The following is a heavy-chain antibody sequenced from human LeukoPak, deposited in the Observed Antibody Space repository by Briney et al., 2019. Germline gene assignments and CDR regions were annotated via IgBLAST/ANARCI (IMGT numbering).Heavy chain of an antibody. CDR1: GFTLSSYA. V-gene: IGHV3-23*01. CDR2: ISDTGNT. Sequence: GGSLRLSRAASGFTLSSYAMSWVRQAPGKGLEWVSAISDTGNTYHADSVKGRFTISRDSSKNTLFLQMNRLRPEDAAVYYCAKAPVTTCRGAFCYPFDYWGLGTLVTVSS. CDR3: AKAPVTTCRGAFCYPFDY. D-gene: IGHD2-15*01. J-gene: IGHJ4*02.